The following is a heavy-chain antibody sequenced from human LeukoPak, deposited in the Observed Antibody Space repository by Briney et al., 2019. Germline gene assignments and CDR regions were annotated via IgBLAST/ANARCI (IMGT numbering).Heavy chain of an antibody. D-gene: IGHD3-3*01. CDR1: GFTFSSYW. CDR2: IKQDGSET. J-gene: IGHJ4*02. CDR3: TKWNGYGDY. Sequence: PGGSLRLSCAASGFTFSSYWMSWVRQAPGKGLEWAASIKQDGSETHYVDSVKGRFTISRDNAKNSLYLQMNSLRAEDTAVYYCTKWNGYGDYWGQGILVTVSS. V-gene: IGHV3-7*01.